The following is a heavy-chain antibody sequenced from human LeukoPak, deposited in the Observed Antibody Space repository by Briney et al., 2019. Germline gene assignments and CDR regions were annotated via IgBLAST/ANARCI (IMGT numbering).Heavy chain of an antibody. CDR1: GFTFSSYS. CDR2: ISSSSSYI. CDR3: ASSNPPYYYYYGMDV. Sequence: GGSLRLSCAASGFTFSSYSMNWVRQAPGKGLEWVSSISSSSSYIYYADSVKGRFTISRDNAKNSLYLQMNSLRAEDTAVYYCASSNPPYYYYYGMDVWGQGTTVTVSS. V-gene: IGHV3-21*01. J-gene: IGHJ6*02. D-gene: IGHD3-3*02.